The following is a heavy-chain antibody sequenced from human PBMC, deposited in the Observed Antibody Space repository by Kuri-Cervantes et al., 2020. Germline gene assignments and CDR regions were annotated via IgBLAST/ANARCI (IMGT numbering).Heavy chain of an antibody. J-gene: IGHJ4*02. CDR3: AKRLYYDFWSGYYTGLDYFDY. V-gene: IGHV3-7*01. Sequence: GESLKISCAASGFTFSSYWMSWVRQAPGKGLEWVANIKQDGSEKYYVDSVKGRFTISGDNAKNSLYLQMNSLRAEDTAVYYCAKRLYYDFWSGYYTGLDYFDYWGQGTLVTVSS. CDR2: IKQDGSEK. D-gene: IGHD3-3*01. CDR1: GFTFSSYW.